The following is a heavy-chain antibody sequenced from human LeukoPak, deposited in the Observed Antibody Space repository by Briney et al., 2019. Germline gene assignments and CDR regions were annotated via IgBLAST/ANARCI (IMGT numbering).Heavy chain of an antibody. D-gene: IGHD3-10*01. J-gene: IGHJ4*02. CDR2: IYYSGST. V-gene: IGHV4-31*03. CDR1: GGSISSGGYY. Sequence: SQTLSLTCTVSGGSISSGGYYWSWIRQHPGKGLEWIGYIYYSGSTYYNPSLKSRVTISVDTSKNQFSLKLSSVTAADTAVYYCARDAGALLWFGELPTHFDYWGQGTLVTVSS. CDR3: ARDAGALLWFGELPTHFDY.